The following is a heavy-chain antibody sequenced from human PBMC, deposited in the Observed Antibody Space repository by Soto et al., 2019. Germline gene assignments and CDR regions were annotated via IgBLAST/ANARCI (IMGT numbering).Heavy chain of an antibody. CDR1: VFSFVNYA. CDR3: AKATTNGGWFNPFDS. D-gene: IGHD6-19*01. V-gene: IGHV3-23*01. J-gene: IGHJ4*02. CDR2: LSGSGTST. Sequence: GSLRLSGAASVFSFVNYAMNWVRQAPGKGLEWVSGLSGSGTSTYYADSVKGRFTISRDNSRDTLFLQMNSLTADDTAVYYCAKATTNGGWFNPFDSWGQGALVTVSS.